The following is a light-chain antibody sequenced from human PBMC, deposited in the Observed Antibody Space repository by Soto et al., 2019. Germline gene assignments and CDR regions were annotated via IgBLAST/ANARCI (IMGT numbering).Light chain of an antibody. Sequence: DIQMTQSPSPVSASIGDSVTITWRASQGIGSRLAWYQQKPGKAPKLLIYGASSLQSGVPSRFSGSGSGTDFTLTISSLQPEDFATYCCQQTNSLPVTFGPGTEVEIK. CDR3: QQTNSLPVT. CDR1: QGIGSR. CDR2: GAS. V-gene: IGKV1-12*01. J-gene: IGKJ3*01.